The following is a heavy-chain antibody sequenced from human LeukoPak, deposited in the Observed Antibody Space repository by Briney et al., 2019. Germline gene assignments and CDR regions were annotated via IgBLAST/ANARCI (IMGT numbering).Heavy chain of an antibody. CDR1: GYSITTGYY. V-gene: IGHV4-38-2*02. D-gene: IGHD7-27*01. CDR3: ARGRGKAGSGDNYYNLDV. CDR2: ISDSGST. Sequence: SETLSLTCTVFGYSITTGYYWGWIRQPPGKGLEWIGEISDSGSTNYNPSLESRGTMSVDTSKNQFSLKVNPVTAEDTAVYFCARGRGKAGSGDNYYNLDVWGQGTAVTVSS. J-gene: IGHJ6*02.